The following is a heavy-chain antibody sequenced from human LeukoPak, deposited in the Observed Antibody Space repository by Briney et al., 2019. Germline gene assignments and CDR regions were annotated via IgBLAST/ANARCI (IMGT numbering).Heavy chain of an antibody. CDR2: INHSGST. D-gene: IGHD6-19*01. V-gene: IGHV4-34*01. CDR3: ARPSPCYYSSGCRPHFDY. Sequence: PSQTLSLTCAVYGGSFSGYYWSWIRQPPGKGLEWIGVINHSGSTNYNPSLKSRVTISVDTSKNQFSLKLSSVTAADTAVYYCARPSPCYYSSGCRPHFDYWGQGTLVTVSS. J-gene: IGHJ4*02. CDR1: GGSFSGYY.